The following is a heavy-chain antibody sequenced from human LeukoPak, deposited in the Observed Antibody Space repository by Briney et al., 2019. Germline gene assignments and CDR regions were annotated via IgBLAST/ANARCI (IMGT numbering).Heavy chain of an antibody. Sequence: SETLSLTCAVYGGSFSGYYWSWIRQPPGKGLEWIGEINHSGSTNYNPSLKSRVTISVDTSKNQFSLKLSSVTAADTAVYYCARVRYCSSTSCSRWFDPWGQGTLVTVSS. CDR2: INHSGST. D-gene: IGHD2-2*01. CDR1: GGSFSGYY. V-gene: IGHV4-34*01. CDR3: ARVRYCSSTSCSRWFDP. J-gene: IGHJ5*02.